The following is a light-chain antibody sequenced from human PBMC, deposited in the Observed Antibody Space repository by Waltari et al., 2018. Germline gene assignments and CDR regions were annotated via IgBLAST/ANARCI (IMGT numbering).Light chain of an antibody. CDR2: DAS. CDR3: QQRSNWPPSIT. V-gene: IGKV3-11*01. Sequence: EIVLTQSPVTLSLSPGERATLSCRSSQSVSSYVDWYQQKPGQAPRLLIYDASNRATGIPARFSGSGSGTDFTLTISSLEPEDFAVYYCQQRSNWPPSITFGQGTRLEIK. J-gene: IGKJ5*01. CDR1: QSVSSY.